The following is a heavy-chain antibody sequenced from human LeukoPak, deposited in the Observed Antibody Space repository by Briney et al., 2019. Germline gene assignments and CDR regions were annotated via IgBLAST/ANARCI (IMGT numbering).Heavy chain of an antibody. V-gene: IGHV1-69*04. J-gene: IGHJ4*02. CDR1: GGTFSSYA. D-gene: IGHD3-16*01. Sequence: SVKVSCKASGGTFSSYAISWVRQAPGQGLECMGRIIPILGIANYAQKFQGRVTITADKSTSTAYMELSSLRSEDTAVYYCARGIYDYVWGRVDYWGQGTLVTVSS. CDR2: IIPILGIA. CDR3: ARGIYDYVWGRVDY.